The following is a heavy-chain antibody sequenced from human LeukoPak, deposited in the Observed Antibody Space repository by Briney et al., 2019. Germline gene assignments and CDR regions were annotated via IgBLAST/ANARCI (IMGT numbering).Heavy chain of an antibody. CDR1: GFTLSNYD. CDR2: IRESGGGT. J-gene: IGHJ4*02. V-gene: IGHV3-23*01. D-gene: IGHD1/OR15-1a*01. CDR3: AKSEHSGVYSNNDY. Sequence: GGSLRLSCAASGFTLSNYDMIWVRQAPGRGLEWVSGIRESGGGTYYTDSVKGRFTISRDNSKNTLYLQMNSLRAEDTAVYYCAKSEHSGVYSNNDYWGQGTLVTVSS.